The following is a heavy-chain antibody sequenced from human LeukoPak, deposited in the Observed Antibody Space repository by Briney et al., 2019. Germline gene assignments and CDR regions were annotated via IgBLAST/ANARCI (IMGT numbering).Heavy chain of an antibody. V-gene: IGHV1-2*02. CDR1: GYTFTGHY. CDR2: INPNSGAT. J-gene: IGHJ5*02. CDR3: AREITPVGGSPLIWFDP. Sequence: ASVKVSCKASGYTFTGHYMHWVRQAPGQGLEWMGWINPNSGATKSAQKFQGRVTMTRDTSITTAYMELSRLRSDDTAVYYCAREITPVGGSPLIWFDPWGQGTWSPSPQ. D-gene: IGHD1-26*01.